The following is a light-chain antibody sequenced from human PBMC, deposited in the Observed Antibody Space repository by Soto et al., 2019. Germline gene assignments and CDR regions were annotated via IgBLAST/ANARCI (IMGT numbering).Light chain of an antibody. Sequence: QSVLTQPASVSGSPGQAITISCTGTSSDVGSYNLVSWYQQHPGKAPKLMIYEGSKRPSGVSNRFSGSKSGNTASLTISGLQAEDEADYYCCSYAGSSNVVFGGGTTLTVL. J-gene: IGLJ2*01. CDR2: EGS. V-gene: IGLV2-23*01. CDR1: SSDVGSYNL. CDR3: CSYAGSSNVV.